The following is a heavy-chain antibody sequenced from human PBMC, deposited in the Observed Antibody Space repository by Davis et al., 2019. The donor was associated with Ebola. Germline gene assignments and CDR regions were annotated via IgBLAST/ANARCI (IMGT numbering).Heavy chain of an antibody. CDR1: GFTFSGSA. CDR3: TNSGRIDY. CDR2: IRSKANSYAT. V-gene: IGHV3-73*01. J-gene: IGHJ4*02. D-gene: IGHD6-19*01. Sequence: GGSLRLSCAASGFTFSGSAMHWVRQASGKGLEWGGRIRSKANSYATAYAASVKGRFTISRDDSKNTAYLQMNSLKTEDTAVYYCTNSGRIDYWGQGTLVTVSS.